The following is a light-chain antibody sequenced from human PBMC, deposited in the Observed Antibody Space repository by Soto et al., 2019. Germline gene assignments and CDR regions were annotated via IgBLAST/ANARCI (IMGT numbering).Light chain of an antibody. CDR2: DAS. CDR1: LPISNY. V-gene: IGKV1-5*01. J-gene: IGKJ1*01. Sequence: DIQMTQAPWCLSASVGDEVTITCRASLPISNYLAWYQQKPGKAPKLLIYDASSLQSGVPSRFSGSGSGKEFTLTISSLQPDDFATYYCQQYNSYSTFGQGTKVDIK. CDR3: QQYNSYST.